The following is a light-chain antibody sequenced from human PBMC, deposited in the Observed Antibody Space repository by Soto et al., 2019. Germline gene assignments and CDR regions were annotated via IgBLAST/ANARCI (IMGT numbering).Light chain of an antibody. V-gene: IGKV3-20*01. CDR1: QSVSSSF. J-gene: IGKJ1*01. CDR3: QVYGSSSKT. CDR2: GVS. Sequence: EIVLTQSPGTLSVSPGERATLSCWASQSVSSSFVAWYQQKPGQAPRLLIYGVSTGATGIPDRFSGSGSGTDFTLTISRLEPEDFAVYFCQVYGSSSKTFGQGTKVDIK.